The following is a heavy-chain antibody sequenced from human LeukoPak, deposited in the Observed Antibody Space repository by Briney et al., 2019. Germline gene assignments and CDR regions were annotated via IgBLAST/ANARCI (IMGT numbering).Heavy chain of an antibody. Sequence: GVSLRLSCAASGFTFSAFSMNWVRQAPGKGLEWVSAISSSSSDIYYTDSVKGRFTISRDNANNFLYLQVSSLRAEDTAVYYCATGYTSGTRIDYWGQGTLVSVSS. J-gene: IGHJ4*02. D-gene: IGHD6-19*01. V-gene: IGHV3-21*01. CDR3: ATGYTSGTRIDY. CDR2: ISSSSSDI. CDR1: GFTFSAFS.